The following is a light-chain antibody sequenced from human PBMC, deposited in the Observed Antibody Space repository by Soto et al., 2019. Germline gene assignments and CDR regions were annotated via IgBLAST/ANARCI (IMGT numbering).Light chain of an antibody. J-gene: IGLJ1*01. CDR1: SSDVGGYNY. CDR2: EVT. V-gene: IGLV2-8*01. CDR3: SSYAGSNTYV. Sequence: QSVLTQPPSPSESPGQSVTISFTGTSSDVGGYNYVSWYQHHPGKAPKLMIYEVTKRPSGVPDRFSGSKSGNTASLTVSGLQAEDEADYYCSSYAGSNTYVFGTGTKVTVL.